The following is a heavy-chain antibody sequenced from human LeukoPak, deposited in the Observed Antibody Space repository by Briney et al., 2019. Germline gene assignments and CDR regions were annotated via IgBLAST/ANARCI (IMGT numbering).Heavy chain of an antibody. CDR3: ARDWPEVGSSSRYFDL. Sequence: SETLSLTCTVSGGSISSYYWSWIRQPPGKGLEWIGYIYYSGSTSYNPSLKSRVTISVDTSKNQFSLKQSSVTAADTAVYYCARDWPEVGSSSRYFDLWGRGTLVTVSS. CDR2: IYYSGST. J-gene: IGHJ2*01. D-gene: IGHD6-6*01. V-gene: IGHV4-59*01. CDR1: GGSISSYY.